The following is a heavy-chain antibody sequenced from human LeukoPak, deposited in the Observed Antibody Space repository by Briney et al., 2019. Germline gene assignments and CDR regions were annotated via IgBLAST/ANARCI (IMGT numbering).Heavy chain of an antibody. CDR2: TIPIFGTA. D-gene: IGHD3-9*01. V-gene: IGHV1-69*06. CDR1: GGTFSSYA. Sequence: GASVKVSCKASGGTFSSYAISWVRQAPGQGLEWMGGTIPIFGTANYAQKFQGRVTITADKSTSTAYMELSSLRSEDTAVYYCAGSYDILTGYYPFDYWGQGTLVTVSS. J-gene: IGHJ4*02. CDR3: AGSYDILTGYYPFDY.